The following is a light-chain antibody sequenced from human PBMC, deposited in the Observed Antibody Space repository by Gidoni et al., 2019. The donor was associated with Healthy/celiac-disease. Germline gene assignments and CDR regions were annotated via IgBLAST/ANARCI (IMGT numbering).Light chain of an antibody. J-gene: IGLJ2*01. CDR1: SSDVGGYNY. CDR3: SSYTSSSTLV. Sequence: QSALTQPASVSGFPGQSITISCTGTSSDVGGYNYVSWYQQHPGKAPKLMIYEVSNRPSGVSNRFSGSKSGNTASLTISGLQAEDEADYYCSSYTSSSTLVFGGGDQADRP. CDR2: EVS. V-gene: IGLV2-14*01.